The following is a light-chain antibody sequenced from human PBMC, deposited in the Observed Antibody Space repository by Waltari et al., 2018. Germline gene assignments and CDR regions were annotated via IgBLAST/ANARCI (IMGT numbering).Light chain of an antibody. Sequence: QSALTQPASVSGSPGQSITISCPGTTSDVGIYNYVSWYQLHPGKAPKLLISDVNRRPSGISDRFSGSKSGSTASLTISGLQAEDEAEYYCSSYTRSSTLVFGGGTKVTVL. CDR3: SSYTRSSTLV. CDR2: DVN. J-gene: IGLJ2*01. CDR1: TSDVGIYNY. V-gene: IGLV2-14*03.